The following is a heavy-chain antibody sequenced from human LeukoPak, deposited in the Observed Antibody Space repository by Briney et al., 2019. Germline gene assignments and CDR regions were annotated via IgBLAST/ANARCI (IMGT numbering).Heavy chain of an antibody. CDR3: ARGRASKITFDY. J-gene: IGHJ4*02. D-gene: IGHD5-24*01. CDR2: INHSGST. CDR1: GGSFSGYY. Sequence: PETLSLTXAVYGGSFSGYYWSWIRQPPGKGLEWIGEINHSGSTNYNPPLNSRVTISVDTSKNQFSLKLSSVTAANTAVYYCARGRASKITFDYWGQGTLVTVSS. V-gene: IGHV4-34*01.